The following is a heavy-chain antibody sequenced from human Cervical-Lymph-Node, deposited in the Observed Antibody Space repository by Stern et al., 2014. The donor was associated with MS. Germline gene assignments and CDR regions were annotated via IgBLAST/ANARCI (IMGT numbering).Heavy chain of an antibody. CDR1: GFTFSSYW. J-gene: IGHJ3*02. D-gene: IGHD3-10*01. Sequence: EDQLVESGGGLVQPGGSLRLSCAASGFTFSSYWMSWVRQAPGKGLEWVANIKQDGSEKYYVDSVKGRFTISRDNAKNSLYLQMNSLRAEDTAVYYCARDAPITDDAFDIWGQGTMVTVSS. CDR3: ARDAPITDDAFDI. CDR2: IKQDGSEK. V-gene: IGHV3-7*03.